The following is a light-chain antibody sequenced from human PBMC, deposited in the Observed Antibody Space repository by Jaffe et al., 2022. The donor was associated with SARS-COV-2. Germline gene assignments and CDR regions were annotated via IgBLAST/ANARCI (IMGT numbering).Light chain of an antibody. CDR1: QSVRNN. CDR2: GAS. J-gene: IGKJ1*01. CDR3: QQYNNWPRS. V-gene: IGKV3-15*01. Sequence: EIVMTQSPATLSVSPGERATLSCRASQSVRNNLAWYQQKFGQAPRLLIYGASTRATGIPARFSGSGSGTEFTLTISSLQSEDFAVYYCQQYNNWPRSFGQGTKVEIK.